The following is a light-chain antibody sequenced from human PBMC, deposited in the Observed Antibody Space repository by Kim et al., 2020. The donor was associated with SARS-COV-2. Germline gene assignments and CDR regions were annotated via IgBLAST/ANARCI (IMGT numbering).Light chain of an antibody. Sequence: SYELTQPPSVSVSPGQTARITCSGDALPKKYAYWYQQKSGQAPVLVIYEDRKRPSGIPERFSGSSSGTMATLTINGAQVDDEADYYCYSTDSSGNHRVFGGGTQLTVL. CDR1: ALPKKY. J-gene: IGLJ3*02. CDR2: EDR. V-gene: IGLV3-10*01. CDR3: YSTDSSGNHRV.